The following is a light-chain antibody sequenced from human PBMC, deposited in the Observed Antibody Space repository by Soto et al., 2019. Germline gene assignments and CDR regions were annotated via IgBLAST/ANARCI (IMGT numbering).Light chain of an antibody. CDR2: EVS. CDR1: RRDVGSYNR. Sequence: QSVLTQPPSVSGSPGQSVTISCTGTRRDVGSYNRVSWYPQPPGTAPQLMIYEVSYRPSGVPESFSGSKSGHTVSLTISGLQAEDEAAYYCPLYTSSSIVVFGGGTK. V-gene: IGLV2-18*01. CDR3: PLYTSSSIVV. J-gene: IGLJ2*01.